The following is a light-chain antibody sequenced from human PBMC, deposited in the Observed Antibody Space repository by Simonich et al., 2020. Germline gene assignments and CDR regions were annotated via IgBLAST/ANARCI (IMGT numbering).Light chain of an antibody. CDR1: QSLLHSDGKTY. J-gene: IGKJ2*01. Sequence: DIVMTQTPLSLSVTPGQPASISCKSRQSLLHSDGKTYLYWYLQKPGQSPQLLIYEGSNRFSGVPDRFSGSGSGTDFTLKISRVEAEDVGVYYCMQSIQLLYTFGQGTKLEIK. CDR3: MQSIQLLYT. V-gene: IGKV2D-29*02. CDR2: EGS.